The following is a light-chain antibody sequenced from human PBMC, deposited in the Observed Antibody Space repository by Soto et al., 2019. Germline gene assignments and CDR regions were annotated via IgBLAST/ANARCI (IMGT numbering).Light chain of an antibody. CDR3: HQYGGSSRA. CDR2: DAS. Sequence: EVVLTQSPATLSLSPGERATLSCGASQSVGSNFLAWYQQKPGLAPRLLLYDASSRATGIPDRFSGSGSGTDFTLTISRLEPEESAVYYWHQYGGSSRAFGQGTRVEIK. CDR1: QSVGSNF. J-gene: IGKJ1*01. V-gene: IGKV3D-20*01.